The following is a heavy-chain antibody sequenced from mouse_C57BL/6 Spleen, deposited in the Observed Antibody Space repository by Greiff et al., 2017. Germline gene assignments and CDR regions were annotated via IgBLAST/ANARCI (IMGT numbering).Heavy chain of an antibody. Sequence: QVQLKQPGAELVMPGASVKLSCKASGYTFTSYWMHWVKQRPGQGLEWIGEIDPSDSYTNYNQKFKGKSTLTVDKSSSTAYMQLSSLTSEDSAVYYCARRYYYGSSPIFDYWGQGTTLTVSS. V-gene: IGHV1-69*01. CDR2: IDPSDSYT. D-gene: IGHD1-1*01. J-gene: IGHJ2*01. CDR3: ARRYYYGSSPIFDY. CDR1: GYTFTSYW.